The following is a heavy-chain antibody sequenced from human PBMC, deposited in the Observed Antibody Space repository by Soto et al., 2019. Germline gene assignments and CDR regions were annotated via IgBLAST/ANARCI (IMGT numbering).Heavy chain of an antibody. D-gene: IGHD3-9*01. Sequence: ASVKVSCKASGYTFTSYDINWVRQATGQGLEWMGWMNPNSGNTGYAQKFQGRVTMTRNTSISTAYMELSSLRSEDTAVYYCARGPRYFDWLPAYYYYYMDVWGKGTTVTVSS. CDR2: MNPNSGNT. J-gene: IGHJ6*03. CDR1: GYTFTSYD. CDR3: ARGPRYFDWLPAYYYYYMDV. V-gene: IGHV1-8*01.